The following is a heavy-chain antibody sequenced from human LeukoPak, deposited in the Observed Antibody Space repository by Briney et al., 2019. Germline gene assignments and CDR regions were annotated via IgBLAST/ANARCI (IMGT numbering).Heavy chain of an antibody. CDR1: GGSFSGYY. V-gene: IGHV4-34*01. D-gene: IGHD2-15*01. CDR3: AINYCSGGSCYPNFDY. J-gene: IGHJ4*02. CDR2: INHSGST. Sequence: SETLSLTCAVYGGSFSGYYWSWIRQPPGKGLEWIGEINHSGSTNYKSSLKSRVTISVDTSKNQFSLKLSSVTAADTAVYYCAINYCSGGSCYPNFDYWGQGTLVTVSS.